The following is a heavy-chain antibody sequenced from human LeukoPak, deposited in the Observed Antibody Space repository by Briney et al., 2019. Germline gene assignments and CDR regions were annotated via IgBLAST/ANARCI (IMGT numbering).Heavy chain of an antibody. Sequence: QPGGSLRLSCAASGFSFSSYAMNWVRQAPGKGLEWVSIIFGNGDTTYYADSVKGRFTVSRDNSKDTLYLQMNSLRAEDTAVYYCARDVDQRGLEWLLDYYYMDVWGKGTTVTVSS. D-gene: IGHD3-3*01. V-gene: IGHV3-23*01. CDR1: GFSFSSYA. CDR2: IFGNGDTT. J-gene: IGHJ6*03. CDR3: ARDVDQRGLEWLLDYYYMDV.